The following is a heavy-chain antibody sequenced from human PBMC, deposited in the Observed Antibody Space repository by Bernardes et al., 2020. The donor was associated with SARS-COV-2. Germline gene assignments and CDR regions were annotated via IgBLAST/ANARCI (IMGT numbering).Heavy chain of an antibody. D-gene: IGHD2-8*01. CDR2: INPDGSST. Sequence: GGSLRLSCAASGFTLKTYWMNWVRQAPGEGLVWVSHINPDGSSTAYADSVTGRFTFSRDDAKNTLYLQMNSLRAEDTAVYYCVRDMYGSNDYWGRGTLVTVSS. J-gene: IGHJ4*02. CDR3: VRDMYGSNDY. CDR1: GFTLKTYW. V-gene: IGHV3-74*01.